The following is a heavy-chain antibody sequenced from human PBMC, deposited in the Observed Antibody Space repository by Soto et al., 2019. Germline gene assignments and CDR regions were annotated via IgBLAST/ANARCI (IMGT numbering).Heavy chain of an antibody. CDR2: IYPGDSDT. V-gene: IGHV5-51*01. J-gene: IGHJ5*02. CDR3: ARLSSAPDNALNYDILTGYTWFDP. CDR1: GYSFTSYW. Sequence: PGESLKISCKGSGYSFTSYWIGWVRQMPGKGLEWMGIIYPGDSDTRYSPSFQGQVTISADKSISTAYLQWSSLKASDTAMYYCARLSSAPDNALNYDILTGYTWFDPWGQGTLVTVSS. D-gene: IGHD3-9*01.